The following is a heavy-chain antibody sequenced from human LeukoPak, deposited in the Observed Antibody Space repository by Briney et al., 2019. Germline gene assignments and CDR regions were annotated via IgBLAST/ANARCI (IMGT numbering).Heavy chain of an antibody. J-gene: IGHJ4*02. CDR1: GGSFSGYY. CDR3: AREKTWGYYDSSGYPASFDY. D-gene: IGHD3-22*01. V-gene: IGHV4-34*01. CDR2: INHSGST. Sequence: SETLSLTCAVYGGSFSGYYWSWIRQPPGKGLEWIGEINHSGSTNYNPSLKSRVTISVDTSKNQFSLKLSSVTAADTAVYYCAREKTWGYYDSSGYPASFDYWGQGTLVTVSS.